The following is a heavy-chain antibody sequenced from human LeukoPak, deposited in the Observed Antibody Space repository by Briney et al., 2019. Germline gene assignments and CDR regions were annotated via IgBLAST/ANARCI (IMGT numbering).Heavy chain of an antibody. D-gene: IGHD3-22*01. CDR3: ARDGSGDYLNWFDP. J-gene: IGHJ5*02. Sequence: PSETLSLTCTVSGVSISNYYWNWIRQPPGKGLEWIGHVYNSGSTNYNPSLKSRVTISVGSSKNQFSLKVASVTAADTAVYYCARDGSGDYLNWFDPWGQGTLVTVSS. CDR1: GVSISNYY. V-gene: IGHV4-59*01. CDR2: VYNSGST.